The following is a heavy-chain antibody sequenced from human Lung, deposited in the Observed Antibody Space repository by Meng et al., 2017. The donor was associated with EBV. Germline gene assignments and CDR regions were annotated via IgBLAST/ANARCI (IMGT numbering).Heavy chain of an antibody. Sequence: QVQLQWSVPELGTPSQTLSLICTVSGGSISSGVPYWSWIRQHPEKGLEWIGYIYYSGSTYYKPSLKSRLTISVDTSKNQLSLRLSSVTAADTAVYYCARGLWYYDRGGYFDNWGRGTLVTVSS. D-gene: IGHD3-22*01. CDR1: GGSISSGVPY. J-gene: IGHJ4*02. CDR2: IYYSGST. V-gene: IGHV4-31*03. CDR3: ARGLWYYDRGGYFDN.